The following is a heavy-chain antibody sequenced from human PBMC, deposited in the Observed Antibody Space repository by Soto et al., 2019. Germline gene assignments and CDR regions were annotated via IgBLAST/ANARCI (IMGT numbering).Heavy chain of an antibody. Sequence: LRLSCAASGFTFSTYIMYWVRQAPGKGLEWVSLISNDGTDKYYADSVKGRFTISRDNSKNTVFLQMNSLRGDDTAMYYCARDRENILQLLECRKRCYYNCLDVRDNGITGTGSS. D-gene: IGHD2-21*01. J-gene: IGHJ6*04. CDR2: ISNDGTDK. CDR1: GFTFSTYI. CDR3: ARDRENILQLLECRKRCYYNCLDV. V-gene: IGHV3-30*04.